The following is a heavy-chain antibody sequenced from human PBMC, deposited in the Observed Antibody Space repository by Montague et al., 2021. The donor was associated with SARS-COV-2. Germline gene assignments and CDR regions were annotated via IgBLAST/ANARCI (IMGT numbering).Heavy chain of an antibody. D-gene: IGHD3-3*01. CDR3: ARAGGGTIFGVIGAYYDMDI. J-gene: IGHJ6*02. CDR2: MYYSGST. Sequence: SETLSLTCTVSGGSISNYYWSWIRQSPGKGLEWIAYMYYSGSTKYNPSLKSRATISVDTSKNQFSLTLSSMTAADTAVYYCARAGGGTIFGVIGAYYDMDIWGQGTTVTVS. CDR1: GGSISNYY. V-gene: IGHV4-59*01.